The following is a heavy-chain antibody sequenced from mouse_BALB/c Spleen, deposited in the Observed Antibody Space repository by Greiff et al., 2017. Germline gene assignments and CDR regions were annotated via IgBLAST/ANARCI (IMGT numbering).Heavy chain of an antibody. CDR2: IYPGDGDT. D-gene: IGHD1-1*01. CDR1: GYTFTSYW. V-gene: IGHV1-87*01. Sequence: QVQLKESGAELARPGASVKLSCKASGYTFTSYWMQWVKQRPGQGLEWIGAIYPGDGDTRYTQKFKGKATLTADKSSSTAYMQLSSLASEDSAVYYCARRGPYGSGAWFAYWGQGTLVTVSA. CDR3: ARRGPYGSGAWFAY. J-gene: IGHJ3*01.